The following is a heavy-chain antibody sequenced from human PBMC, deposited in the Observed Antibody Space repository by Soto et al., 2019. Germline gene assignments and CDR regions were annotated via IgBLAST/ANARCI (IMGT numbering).Heavy chain of an antibody. CDR2: IYHSGST. Sequence: QLQLQESGSGLVKPSQTLSLTCAVSGGSISSGGYSWSWIRQPPGKGLEWIGYIYHSGSTYYNPSLKSRVTISVDRSKNQFSLKLSSVTAADTAVYYCARGYPPGGYVYGMDVWGQGTTVTVSS. V-gene: IGHV4-30-2*01. CDR1: GGSISSGGYS. D-gene: IGHD5-12*01. CDR3: ARGYPPGGYVYGMDV. J-gene: IGHJ6*02.